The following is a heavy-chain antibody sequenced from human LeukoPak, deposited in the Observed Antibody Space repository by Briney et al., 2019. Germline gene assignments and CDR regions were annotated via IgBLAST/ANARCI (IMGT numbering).Heavy chain of an antibody. CDR2: INLEGSST. Sequence: GGSLRLSCTISGFTFSSYWMHWVRQAPGKGLVWVSRINLEGSSTNYADSVKGRFTISRDNAKNTLYLQMNSLRAEDTAVYYCARALRLGVVIIDAFDIWGQGTMVTVSS. CDR1: GFTFSSYW. J-gene: IGHJ3*02. V-gene: IGHV3-74*01. D-gene: IGHD3-3*01. CDR3: ARALRLGVVIIDAFDI.